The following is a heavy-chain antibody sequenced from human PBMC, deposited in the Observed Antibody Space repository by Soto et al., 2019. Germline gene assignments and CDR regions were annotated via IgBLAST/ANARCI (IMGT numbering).Heavy chain of an antibody. V-gene: IGHV3-30-3*01. J-gene: IGHJ4*02. D-gene: IGHD2-15*01. Sequence: PGGSLRLSCAASGFTFSSYAMHWVRQAPGKGLEWVAVISYDGSNKYYADSVKGRFTISRDNSKNTLYLQMNSLRAEDTAVYYCARDPTHCSGGSCPFRNHPHFDYWGQGTLVTVSS. CDR2: ISYDGSNK. CDR3: ARDPTHCSGGSCPFRNHPHFDY. CDR1: GFTFSSYA.